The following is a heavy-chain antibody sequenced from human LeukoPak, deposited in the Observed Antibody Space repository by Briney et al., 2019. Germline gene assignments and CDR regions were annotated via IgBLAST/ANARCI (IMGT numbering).Heavy chain of an antibody. CDR2: MNPNSGNT. V-gene: IGHV1-8*01. J-gene: IGHJ6*02. CDR3: ARGKNYYYGMDV. CDR1: GYPFTSYD. Sequence: GSVKVSFKASGYPFTSYDINWVRQATGQGLAWMGWMNPNSGNTGYAQKFQGRVTMTRNTSISTAYMELSSLRSEDTAVYYCARGKNYYYGMDVWGQGTTVTVSS.